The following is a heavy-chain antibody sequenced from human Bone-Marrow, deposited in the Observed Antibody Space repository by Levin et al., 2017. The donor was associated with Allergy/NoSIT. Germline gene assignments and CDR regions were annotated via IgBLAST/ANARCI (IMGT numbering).Heavy chain of an antibody. CDR2: IDWDDDK. CDR3: ARATNHYYGRGFDY. J-gene: IGHJ4*02. D-gene: IGHD3-10*01. CDR1: GFSLSTSGMC. Sequence: SGPTLVKPTQTLTLTCTFSGFSLSTSGMCVSWIRQPPGKALEWLARIDWDDDKYYSTSLKTRLIISKDTSKNQVGLTMTNMDPVDTATYYCARATNHYYGRGFDYWGQGTLVTVSS. V-gene: IGHV2-70*11.